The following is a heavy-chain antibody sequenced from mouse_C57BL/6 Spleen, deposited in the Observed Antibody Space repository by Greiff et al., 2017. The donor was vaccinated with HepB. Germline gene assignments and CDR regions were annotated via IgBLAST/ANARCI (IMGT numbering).Heavy chain of an antibody. V-gene: IGHV7-3*01. Sequence: EVQRVESGGGLVQPGGSLSLSCAASGFTFTDYYMSWVRQPPGKALEWLGFIRNKANGYTTEYSASVKGRFTISRDNSQSILYLQMNALRAEDSATYYCARSLYYYGSSYAFDYWGQGTTLTVSS. CDR3: ARSLYYYGSSYAFDY. CDR2: IRNKANGYTT. CDR1: GFTFTDYY. D-gene: IGHD1-1*01. J-gene: IGHJ2*01.